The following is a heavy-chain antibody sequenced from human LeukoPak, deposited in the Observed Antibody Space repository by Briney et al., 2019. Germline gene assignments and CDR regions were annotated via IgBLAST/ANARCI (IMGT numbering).Heavy chain of an antibody. Sequence: GSLILSCAASGFTFSDYYMSWIRQAPGKGLEWVSYISSSGSTIYYADSVKGRFTISRDNAKNSLYLQMNSLRAEDTAVYYCARSPYSSGWYGVNYFDYWGQGTLVTVSS. D-gene: IGHD6-19*01. CDR2: ISSSGSTI. CDR1: GFTFSDYY. V-gene: IGHV3-11*01. J-gene: IGHJ4*02. CDR3: ARSPYSSGWYGVNYFDY.